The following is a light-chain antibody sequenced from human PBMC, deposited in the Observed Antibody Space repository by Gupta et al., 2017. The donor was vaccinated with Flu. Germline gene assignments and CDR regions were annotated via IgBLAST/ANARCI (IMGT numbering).Light chain of an antibody. CDR3: QQYYRTPYT. Sequence: SLGERASINCKSSQSVLYSSSNKNYLAWYQQKPGQPPKWLIYWASTRESGVPDRFIGSGSGTXFTLKIXSLQAEDVAVYYCQQYYRTPYTFGXGTKLESK. V-gene: IGKV4-1*01. CDR2: WAS. J-gene: IGKJ2*01. CDR1: QSVLYSSSNKNY.